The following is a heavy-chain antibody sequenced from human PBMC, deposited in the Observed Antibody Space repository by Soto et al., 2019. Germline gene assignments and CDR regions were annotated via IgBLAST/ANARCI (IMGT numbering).Heavy chain of an antibody. D-gene: IGHD4-17*01. J-gene: IGHJ6*03. Sequence: MSLTCTVSGGPISSGGYYWSWNRQHPGKGLEWIGYIYYSGSTYYNPSLKSRVTISVDTSKNQFSLKLSSVTAADTAVYYCARDDPRTTSSYMDVWGKGTTVTVSS. V-gene: IGHV4-31*03. CDR3: ARDDPRTTSSYMDV. CDR2: IYYSGST. CDR1: GGPISSGGYY.